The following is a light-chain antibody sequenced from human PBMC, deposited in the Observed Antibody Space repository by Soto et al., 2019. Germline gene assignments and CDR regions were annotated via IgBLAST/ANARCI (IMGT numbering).Light chain of an antibody. Sequence: QLVVTQSPSASASLGASVKLTCTLSSEHFSYAIAWHQQQPETGPRYLMKLNSDGSHTKGDGIPDRFSGSSSGAERYLTISSLQSEDEGDYYCQTWGTGTVVFGGGTKLTVL. CDR2: LNSDGSH. CDR1: SEHFSYA. J-gene: IGLJ3*02. CDR3: QTWGTGTVV. V-gene: IGLV4-69*01.